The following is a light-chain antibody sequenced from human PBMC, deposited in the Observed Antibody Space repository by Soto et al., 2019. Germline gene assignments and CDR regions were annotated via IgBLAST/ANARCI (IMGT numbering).Light chain of an antibody. V-gene: IGKV3-20*01. CDR1: QSFNTNY. Sequence: EIVLTQSPGTLSLSPGERATLSCRASQSFNTNYLAWHQHRPGQAPRLLIYGASIRASGIPERFSGRGSGTDFTLTISRLEHEYSAVYYCQRYDSSPVFTFGGGTKLEIK. CDR2: GAS. J-gene: IGKJ4*01. CDR3: QRYDSSPVFT.